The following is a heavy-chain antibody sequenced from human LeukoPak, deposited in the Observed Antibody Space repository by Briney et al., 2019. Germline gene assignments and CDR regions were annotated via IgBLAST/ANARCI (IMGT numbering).Heavy chain of an antibody. CDR1: GDFIRSSSYY. Sequence: SETLSLTCSVSGDFIRSSSYYWGWLRQPPGKGLEWIGSIYYSGSTYYNPSLKSRVTISVDTSKNQFSLKLSSVTAADTAVYYCASGGPYYFDYWGQGTLVTVSS. CDR3: ASGGPYYFDY. J-gene: IGHJ4*02. V-gene: IGHV4-39*01. CDR2: IYYSGST.